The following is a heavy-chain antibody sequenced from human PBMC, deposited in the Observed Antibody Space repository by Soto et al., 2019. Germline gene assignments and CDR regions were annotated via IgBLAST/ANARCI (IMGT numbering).Heavy chain of an antibody. CDR3: AGDGSGIWPRFEP. J-gene: IGHJ5*02. V-gene: IGHV4-59*01. Sequence: PSETLSLTCTVSGGSISSYYWSWIRQPPGKGLEWIGYIYYSGSTNYNPSLKSRVTISVDTSKNQFSLKLSSVTAAATAVWCCAGDGSGIWPRFEPWGLGPLVTGSS. CDR2: IYYSGST. CDR1: GGSISSYY. D-gene: IGHD3-10*01.